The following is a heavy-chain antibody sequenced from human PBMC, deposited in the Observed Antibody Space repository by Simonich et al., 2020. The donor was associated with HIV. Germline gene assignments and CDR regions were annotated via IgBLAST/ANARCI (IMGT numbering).Heavy chain of an antibody. CDR3: ARLTAGGLGEYFQH. Sequence: QVQLQQWGAGLLKPSETLSLTCAVYGGSFSDYYWIWIRQPPGKGLEWIGEINHSGSTNYNPSLKSRVTISVDTSKNQFSLKLSSVTAADTAVYYCARLTAGGLGEYFQHWGQGTLVTVSS. CDR1: GGSFSDYY. J-gene: IGHJ1*01. D-gene: IGHD6-13*01. CDR2: INHSGST. V-gene: IGHV4-34*01.